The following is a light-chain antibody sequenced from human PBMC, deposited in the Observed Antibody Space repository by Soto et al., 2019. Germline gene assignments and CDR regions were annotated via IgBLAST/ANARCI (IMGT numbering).Light chain of an antibody. J-gene: IGKJ2*01. CDR2: AAS. CDR1: QSISSY. V-gene: IGKV1-39*01. Sequence: DIPMTQSPSSLSASVGDRVTITCRASQSISSYLNWYQQKPGKAPKLLIYAASSLQSGVPSRFSGSGSGPDFTLTISSLQPEDFATYYCQQSYSTLYTFGQGTKLEIK. CDR3: QQSYSTLYT.